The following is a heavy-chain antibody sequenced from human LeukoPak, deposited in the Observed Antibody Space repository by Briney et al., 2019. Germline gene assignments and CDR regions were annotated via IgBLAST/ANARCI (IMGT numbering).Heavy chain of an antibody. D-gene: IGHD2-2*01. V-gene: IGHV1-46*01. Sequence: ASVKVSCKASGYTFTSYYMHWVRQAPGQGLERMGLINPSGGSTSYAQKFQGRVTMTRDTSTSTVYMELSSLRSEDTAVYYCARDPRGKDIVVVPAAPGMDYWGQGTLVTVSS. CDR1: GYTFTSYY. CDR2: INPSGGST. J-gene: IGHJ4*02. CDR3: ARDPRGKDIVVVPAAPGMDY.